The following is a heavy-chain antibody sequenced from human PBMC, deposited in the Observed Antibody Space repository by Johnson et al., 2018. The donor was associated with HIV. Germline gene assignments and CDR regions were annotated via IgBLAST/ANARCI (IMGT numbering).Heavy chain of an antibody. CDR2: IRYDGSNK. CDR1: GFSFSDYG. Sequence: QVQLVESGGGGVQPGRSLRLACAVSGFSFSDYGMHWVRQAPGKGLEWVAFIRYDGSNKNYADSVKGRFTISRDNSKNKLYLQMNSLRAEDMAVYYCAKDAEVAFDIWGQGTMVTVSS. V-gene: IGHV3-30*02. J-gene: IGHJ3*02. CDR3: AKDAEVAFDI.